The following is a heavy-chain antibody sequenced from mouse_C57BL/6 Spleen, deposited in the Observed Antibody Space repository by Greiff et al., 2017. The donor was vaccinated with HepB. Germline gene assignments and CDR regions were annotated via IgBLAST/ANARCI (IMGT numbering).Heavy chain of an antibody. J-gene: IGHJ2*01. CDR1: GYTFTSYW. CDR3: VRGGYYGSSFDY. D-gene: IGHD1-1*01. V-gene: IGHV1-52*01. Sequence: QVQLQQPGAELVRPGSSVKLSCKASGYTFTSYWMHWVNQRPIQGLEWIGNIDPSDSETHYNQKFKDKATLTVDKSSSTAYMHLSSLTSEDSAVYYCVRGGYYGSSFDYWGQGTTLTVSS. CDR2: IDPSDSET.